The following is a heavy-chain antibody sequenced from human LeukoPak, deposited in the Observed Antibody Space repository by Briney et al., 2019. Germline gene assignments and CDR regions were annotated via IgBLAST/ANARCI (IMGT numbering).Heavy chain of an antibody. Sequence: SETLSLTCTVSGGSISSYYWSWIRQPAGKGLEWIGRIYTSGSTNYNPSLKSRVTMSVDTSKNQFSLKLSSVTAADTAVYYCARDGFVVVPAAMYAFDIWGQGTMVTVSS. J-gene: IGHJ3*02. D-gene: IGHD2-2*01. CDR2: IYTSGST. CDR1: GGSISSYY. CDR3: ARDGFVVVPAAMYAFDI. V-gene: IGHV4-4*07.